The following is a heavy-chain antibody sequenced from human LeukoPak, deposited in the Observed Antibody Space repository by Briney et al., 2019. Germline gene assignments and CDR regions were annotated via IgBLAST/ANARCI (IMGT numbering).Heavy chain of an antibody. Sequence: GGSLRLSCAASGFTFSDYYMNWVRQAPGKGLEWVSYISSSSSTIYYADSVKGRFTISRDNAKNSLYLQMNSLRDEDTAVYYCARKITVTNYDYYYGMDVWGQGTTVTVSS. CDR1: GFTFSDYY. CDR3: ARKITVTNYDYYYGMDV. V-gene: IGHV3-48*02. J-gene: IGHJ6*02. CDR2: ISSSSSTI. D-gene: IGHD4-17*01.